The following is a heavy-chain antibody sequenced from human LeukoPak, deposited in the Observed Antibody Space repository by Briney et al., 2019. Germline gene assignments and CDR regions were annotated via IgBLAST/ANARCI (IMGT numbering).Heavy chain of an antibody. Sequence: GESLKISCKGSGYSFATYWIALVRQMPGKGLEWMGVIYPGDSDTRYSPSFQGQVTLSADKSISTAYLQWSSLKASDTAIYYCARALVGAATLSYWGQGTLVTVSS. D-gene: IGHD1-26*01. V-gene: IGHV5-51*01. CDR3: ARALVGAATLSY. CDR1: GYSFATYW. J-gene: IGHJ4*02. CDR2: IYPGDSDT.